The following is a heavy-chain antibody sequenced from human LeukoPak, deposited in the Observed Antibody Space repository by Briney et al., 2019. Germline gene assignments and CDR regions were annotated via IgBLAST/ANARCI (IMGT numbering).Heavy chain of an antibody. CDR1: GGSFSGYY. D-gene: IGHD3-3*01. CDR2: INHSGST. V-gene: IGHV4-34*01. CDR3: ARGGGDFGVVNAFDY. J-gene: IGHJ4*02. Sequence: SETLSLTCAVYGGSFSGYYWSWIRQPPGKGLEWIGEINHSGSTNYNPSLKSRVTISVDTSKNQFSLKLSSVTAADTAVYYCARGGGDFGVVNAFDYWGQGTLVTVSS.